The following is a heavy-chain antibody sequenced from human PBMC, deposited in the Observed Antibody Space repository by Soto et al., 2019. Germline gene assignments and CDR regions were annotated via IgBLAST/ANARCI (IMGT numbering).Heavy chain of an antibody. CDR2: IYYSGST. Sequence: PSETLSLTCTVSCGSISSGDYYWSWIRQPPGKGLEWIGYIYYSGSTNYNPSLKSRVTISVDTSKNQFSLKLSSVTAADTAVYYCARAWGRVFDYWGQGTLVTVSS. CDR1: CGSISSGDYY. D-gene: IGHD3-16*01. J-gene: IGHJ4*02. CDR3: ARAWGRVFDY. V-gene: IGHV4-61*08.